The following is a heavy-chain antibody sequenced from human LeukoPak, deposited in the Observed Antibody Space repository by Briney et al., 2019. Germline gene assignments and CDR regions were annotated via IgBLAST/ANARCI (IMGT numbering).Heavy chain of an antibody. CDR2: ISGSGGST. V-gene: IGHV3-23*01. CDR1: GFTFSSYA. CDR3: ARVECSSSPPFDY. J-gene: IGHJ4*02. D-gene: IGHD6-6*01. Sequence: GGSLRLSCAASGFTFSSYAMSWVRQAPGKGPEWVSAISGSGGSTYYADSVKGRFTISRDNSKNTLYLQMNSLRAEDTAVYYCARVECSSSPPFDYWGQGTLVTVSS.